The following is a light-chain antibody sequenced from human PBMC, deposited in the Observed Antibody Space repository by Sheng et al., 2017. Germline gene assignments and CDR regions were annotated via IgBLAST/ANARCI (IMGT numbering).Light chain of an antibody. CDR1: QSVSSRF. V-gene: IGKV3D-20*01. CDR3: QQYASSPIT. CDR2: DAS. J-gene: IGKJ5*01. Sequence: EIVLTQSPATLSLSPGERAILSCGASQSVSSRFLAWYQHRPGLAPRLLIYDASKGATGVPDRFSGSGSGTDFTLTISGLEPEDFTVYFCQQYASSPITFGQGTQLE.